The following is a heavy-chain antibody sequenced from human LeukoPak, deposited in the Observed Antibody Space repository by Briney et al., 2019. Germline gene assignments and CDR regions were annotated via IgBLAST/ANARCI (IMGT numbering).Heavy chain of an antibody. J-gene: IGHJ4*02. CDR3: ARGDSSELYYFDY. Sequence: GGSLRLSCAASGFTVSSNYMSWVRQAPGKGLEWVSIIYSGGSTYYADSVKGRFTISRDNSKNTLYLQMNSLRAEDTAVYYCARGDSSELYYFDYWGQGTLVTVSS. CDR2: IYSGGST. D-gene: IGHD3-22*01. CDR1: GFTVSSNY. V-gene: IGHV3-53*01.